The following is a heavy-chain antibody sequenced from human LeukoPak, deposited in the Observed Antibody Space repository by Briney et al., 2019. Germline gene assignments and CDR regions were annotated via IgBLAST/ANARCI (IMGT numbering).Heavy chain of an antibody. J-gene: IGHJ4*02. CDR1: GYSISSGYY. D-gene: IGHD3-22*01. V-gene: IGHV4-4*07. CDR3: ARESGYYYDTSGYTFDY. Sequence: SETLSLTCAVSGYSISSGYYWGWIRQSAGKGLEWIGRIYTSGSTNYNPSLKSRVSMSVDTSKNQFSLRLRSVTAADTAVYYCARESGYYYDTSGYTFDYWGQGILVTVSS. CDR2: IYTSGST.